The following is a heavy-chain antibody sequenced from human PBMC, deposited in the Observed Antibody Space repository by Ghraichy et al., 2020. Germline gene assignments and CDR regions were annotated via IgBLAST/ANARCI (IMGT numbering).Heavy chain of an antibody. CDR3: AREPLGVRFWGPEY. CDR2: ISAYDGNT. J-gene: IGHJ4*02. CDR1: GYTFTSYG. Sequence: ASVKVSCKASGYTFTSYGISWVRQAPGQGLEWMGWISAYDGNTNYPQNFQGRITMTTDTSTSTAYMELRSLKSDDTAVYYFAREPLGVRFWGPEYWGQGTLVTFSS. D-gene: IGHD3-16*01. V-gene: IGHV1-18*01.